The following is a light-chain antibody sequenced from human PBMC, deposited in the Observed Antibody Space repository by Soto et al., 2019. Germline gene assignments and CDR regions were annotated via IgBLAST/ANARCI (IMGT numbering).Light chain of an antibody. V-gene: IGKV3-11*01. CDR2: DAS. CDR3: QQRNNWPIT. Sequence: EIVMTQSPATLSLSPGERATLSCRTILSVSKYFAWYQQKPGRAPRLLIYDASSRATGIPARFIGSGSGTDFTLTFSSLEPEDFAIYYCQQRNNWPITFGQGTRLEIK. CDR1: LSVSKY. J-gene: IGKJ5*01.